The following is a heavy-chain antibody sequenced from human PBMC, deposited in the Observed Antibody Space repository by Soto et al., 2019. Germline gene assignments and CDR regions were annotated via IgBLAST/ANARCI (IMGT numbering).Heavy chain of an antibody. CDR1: GYFISSSNW. CDR2: IYYSGST. Sequence: QVQLQESGPGLVKPSDTLSLTCAVSGYFISSSNWWGWIRQPPGKGLEWIGYIYYSGSTYYNPSPESRVTMSVDTSKNQFSLKLSSVTAVDTAVYYCARTSDSSGYTSFPEYWGQGTLVTVSS. CDR3: ARTSDSSGYTSFPEY. J-gene: IGHJ4*02. D-gene: IGHD3-22*01. V-gene: IGHV4-28*01.